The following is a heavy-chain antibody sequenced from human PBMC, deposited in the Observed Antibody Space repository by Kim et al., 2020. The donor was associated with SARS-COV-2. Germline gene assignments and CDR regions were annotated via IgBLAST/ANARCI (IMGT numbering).Heavy chain of an antibody. D-gene: IGHD2-15*01. V-gene: IGHV3-23*01. J-gene: IGHJ4*02. Sequence: GGSLRLSCAASGFTFSSYAMSWVRQAPGKGLEWVSAISGSGGSTYYADSVKGRFTISRDNSKNTLYLQMNSLRAEDTAVYYCAKELRDIVVVVSASGGYDFDDWGQGTLVTVSS. CDR2: ISGSGGST. CDR1: GFTFSSYA. CDR3: AKELRDIVVVVSASGGYDFDD.